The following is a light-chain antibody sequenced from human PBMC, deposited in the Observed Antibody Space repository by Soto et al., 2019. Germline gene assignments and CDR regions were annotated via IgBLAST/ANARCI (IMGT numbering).Light chain of an antibody. J-gene: IGKJ4*01. Sequence: EIVFTQSPGTLSLSPGERATLSCRASQSVSGDYLAWYQQKPGQAPRLVIYSASSRANGIPDRFSGSGSGTDLTLTISRLEPEDFALYDGQQYGYSPGLACGGGTKVDIK. V-gene: IGKV3-20*01. CDR1: QSVSGDY. CDR2: SAS. CDR3: QQYGYSPGLA.